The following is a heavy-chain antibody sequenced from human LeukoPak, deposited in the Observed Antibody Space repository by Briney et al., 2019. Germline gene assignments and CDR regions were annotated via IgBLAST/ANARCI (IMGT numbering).Heavy chain of an antibody. CDR3: ARVTTSFDY. J-gene: IGHJ4*02. Sequence: PSETLSLTCTVSGGSISSYYWSWIRQPPGKGLEWIGYIYYSGSTNYHPSHKSRVTISVDTSKNQFSLKLSSVTAADTAVYYCARVTTSFDYWGQGTLVTVSS. V-gene: IGHV4-59*12. D-gene: IGHD4-17*01. CDR1: GGSISSYY. CDR2: IYYSGST.